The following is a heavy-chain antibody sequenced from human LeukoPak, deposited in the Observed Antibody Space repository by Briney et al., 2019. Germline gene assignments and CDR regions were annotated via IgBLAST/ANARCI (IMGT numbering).Heavy chain of an antibody. V-gene: IGHV4-38-2*01. J-gene: IGHJ4*02. CDR2: IYHRGST. Sequence: SETLSLTCAVSASSISSDYYWGWIRQPPGKGLEWIVSIYHRGSTYYNSSLKSRVTISIDTSKNQFSLKVTSVTAAGTAVYYCARHSETIVGSVDFWGQGTLVTVSS. D-gene: IGHD3-3*01. CDR3: ARHSETIVGSVDF. CDR1: ASSISSDYY.